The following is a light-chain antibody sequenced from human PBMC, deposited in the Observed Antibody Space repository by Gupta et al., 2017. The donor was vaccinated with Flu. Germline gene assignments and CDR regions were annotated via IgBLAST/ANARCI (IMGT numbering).Light chain of an antibody. CDR2: EDS. J-gene: IGLJ2*01. CDR3: SSSKNRGTLGV. Sequence: IDVSRTATSGDIGVLEYASWYQQHPGKAPVLIMCEDSDRPSGVSKRFSGSTSGKKDSLTISGVQAEDEADYYCSSSKNRGTLGVFGGGTKLTVL. V-gene: IGLV2-14*01. CDR1: SGDIGVLEY.